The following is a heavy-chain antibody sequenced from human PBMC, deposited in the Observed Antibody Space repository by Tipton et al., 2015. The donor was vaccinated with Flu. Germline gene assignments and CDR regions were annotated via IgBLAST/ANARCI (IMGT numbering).Heavy chain of an antibody. Sequence: QLVQSGAEVKKPGASVKVSCKASGYTFTSYYMHWVRQAPGQGLEWMGIINPSGGSTSYAQKFQGRVTMTRDTSTSTVYMELSSLRSEDTAVYYCARPIGLWLHDRSVGFDAFDIWGQGTMVTVSS. V-gene: IGHV1-46*01. CDR3: ARPIGLWLHDRSVGFDAFDI. J-gene: IGHJ3*02. D-gene: IGHD5-18*01. CDR1: GYTFTSYY. CDR2: INPSGGST.